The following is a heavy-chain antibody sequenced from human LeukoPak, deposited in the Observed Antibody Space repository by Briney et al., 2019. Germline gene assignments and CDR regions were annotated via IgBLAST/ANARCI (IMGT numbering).Heavy chain of an antibody. CDR2: ISGSSSNI. J-gene: IGHJ4*02. CDR1: GFTFSSCS. Sequence: PGGSLRLSCAASGFTFSSCSMNWVRQAPGKGLEWVSYISGSSSNIYYADSVKGRFTISRDNAKNSLYLQMNSLRDEDTAVYYCARVGDSSGWPFDYWGQGTLVTVSS. D-gene: IGHD3-22*01. CDR3: ARVGDSSGWPFDY. V-gene: IGHV3-48*02.